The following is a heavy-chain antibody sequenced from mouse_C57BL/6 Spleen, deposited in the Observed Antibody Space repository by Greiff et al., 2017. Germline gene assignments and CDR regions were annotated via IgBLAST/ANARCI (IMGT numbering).Heavy chain of an antibody. CDR2: INPGSGGT. J-gene: IGHJ4*01. CDR3: ARGYSYAMDY. V-gene: IGHV1-54*01. Sequence: VQLQQSGAELVRPGTSVKVSCKASGYAFTNYLIEWVKQRPGQGLEWIGVINPGSGGTNYNEKFKGKATLTVDKSSSTAYMQLSSLTSEDSAVYFWARGYSYAMDYWGQGTSVTVSS. CDR1: GYAFTNYL.